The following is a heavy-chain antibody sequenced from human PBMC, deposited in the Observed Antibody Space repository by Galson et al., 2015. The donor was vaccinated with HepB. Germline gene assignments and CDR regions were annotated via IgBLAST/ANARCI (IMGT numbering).Heavy chain of an antibody. J-gene: IGHJ2*01. CDR2: IYYSGSI. CDR3: ARSPVAQHGSADWYFDL. D-gene: IGHD6-25*01. CDR1: GYSISSSNW. V-gene: IGHV4-28*05. Sequence: SEPLSLTCAVSGYSISSSNWWGWIRQPPGKGLEWIGYIYYSGSIYYNPSLKSRVTMSVDTSKNQFSLKLSSVTAVDTAVYYCARSPVAQHGSADWYFDLWGRGTLVTVSS.